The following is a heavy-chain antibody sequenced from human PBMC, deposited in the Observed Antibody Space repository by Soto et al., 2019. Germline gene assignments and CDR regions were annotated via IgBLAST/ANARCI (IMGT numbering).Heavy chain of an antibody. CDR1: GFTVSSNY. J-gene: IGHJ5*02. D-gene: IGHD6-19*01. V-gene: IGHV3-66*04. CDR3: ARQAVADLRAFDP. Sequence: EVQLVESGGGLVQPGGSLRLSCAASGFTVSSNYMSWVRQAPGKGLEWVSVIYSGGSTYYADPVKGRFTISRDNSKNTLYLQMNSLRAEDTAVYYCARQAVADLRAFDPWGQGTLVTVSS. CDR2: IYSGGST.